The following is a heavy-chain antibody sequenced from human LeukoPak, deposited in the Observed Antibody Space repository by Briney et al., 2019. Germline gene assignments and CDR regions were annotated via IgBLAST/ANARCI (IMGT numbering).Heavy chain of an antibody. CDR1: GYTFTTYG. Sequence: ASVKVSCNASGYTFTTYGISWVRQAPGQGLEWMVWISAYNGNTNYAQKLQGRVTMTTDTSTSTVYMELTSLRSDDTAFYYCARGDCDYVWGSYRPFDYWGQGTLVTVSS. J-gene: IGHJ4*02. CDR2: ISAYNGNT. D-gene: IGHD3-16*02. V-gene: IGHV1-18*01. CDR3: ARGDCDYVWGSYRPFDY.